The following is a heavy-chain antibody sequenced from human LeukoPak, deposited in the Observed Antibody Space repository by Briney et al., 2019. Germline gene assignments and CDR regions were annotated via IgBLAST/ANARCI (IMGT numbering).Heavy chain of an antibody. D-gene: IGHD3-22*01. J-gene: IGHJ5*02. CDR1: GYTFTSYY. CDR3: ARDISYYDSSGYPKWFDP. V-gene: IGHV1-46*01. Sequence: GASVKVSCKASGYTFTSYYMHWVRQAPGQGLEWMGIINPSGGSASYAQKFQGRVTMTRDTSTSTVYMELSSLRSEDTAVYYCARDISYYDSSGYPKWFDPWGQGTLVTVSS. CDR2: INPSGGSA.